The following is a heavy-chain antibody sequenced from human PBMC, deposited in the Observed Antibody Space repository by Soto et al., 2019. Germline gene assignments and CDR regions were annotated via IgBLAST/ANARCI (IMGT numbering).Heavy chain of an antibody. V-gene: IGHV3-7*03. D-gene: IGHD2-15*01. CDR3: AKDHSTNIVVVVAATPPHGMDV. Sequence: GSLRLSCEASVFTFSSYWMTWVRQAPGKGLEWVANIKQDGSEKNYVASVKGRFSISRDNAKNALYLQMNSLRAEDTAVYYCAKDHSTNIVVVVAATPPHGMDVWGQGTTVTVSS. CDR1: VFTFSSYW. CDR2: IKQDGSEK. J-gene: IGHJ6*02.